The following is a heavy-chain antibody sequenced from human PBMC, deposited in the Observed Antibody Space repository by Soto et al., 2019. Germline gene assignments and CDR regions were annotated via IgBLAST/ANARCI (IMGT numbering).Heavy chain of an antibody. J-gene: IGHJ6*02. D-gene: IGHD2-2*01. CDR1: GYTFTGYY. CDR3: ARVGCSSTSCYYYYGMDV. V-gene: IGHV1-2*02. Sequence: ASVKVSCKASGYTFTGYYMRWVRQAPGQGLEWMGWINPNSGGTNYAQKFQGRVTMTRDTSISTAYMELSRLRSDDTAVYYCARVGCSSTSCYYYYGMDVWGQGTTVTVSS. CDR2: INPNSGGT.